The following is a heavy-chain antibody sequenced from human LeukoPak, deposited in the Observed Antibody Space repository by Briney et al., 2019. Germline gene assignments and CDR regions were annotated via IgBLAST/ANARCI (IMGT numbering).Heavy chain of an antibody. CDR3: AKDPEIGVVVVPAAMGLGLRNYYYYVDV. J-gene: IGHJ6*03. CDR1: GFTFSSYG. Sequence: GSLRLSCAASGFTFSSYGMHWVRQAPGKGLEWVAFIRYDGSNKYYADSVKGRFTISRDNSKNTLYLQMNSLRAEDTAVYYCAKDPEIGVVVVPAAMGLGLRNYYYYVDVWGKGTTVTVSS. CDR2: IRYDGSNK. V-gene: IGHV3-30*02. D-gene: IGHD2-2*01.